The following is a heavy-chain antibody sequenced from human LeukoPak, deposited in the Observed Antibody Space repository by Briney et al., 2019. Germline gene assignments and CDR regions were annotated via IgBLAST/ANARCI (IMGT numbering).Heavy chain of an antibody. V-gene: IGHV1-8*03. CDR3: ARGIQYYYDSSGYYAGSLWFDP. CDR2: MNPNSGNT. D-gene: IGHD3-22*01. J-gene: IGHJ5*02. Sequence: ASVKVSCKASGYTFTSYDSNWVRQATGQGLEWMGWMNPNSGNTGYAQKFQGRVTITRNTSISTAYMELSSLRSEDTAVYYCARGIQYYYDSSGYYAGSLWFDPWGQGTLVTVSS. CDR1: GYTFTSYD.